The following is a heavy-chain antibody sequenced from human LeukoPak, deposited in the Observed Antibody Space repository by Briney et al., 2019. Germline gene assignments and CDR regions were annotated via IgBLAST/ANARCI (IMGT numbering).Heavy chain of an antibody. CDR3: VRDRGYSTFDY. D-gene: IGHD4-23*01. CDR1: GFTFTYYW. V-gene: IGHV3-7*01. J-gene: IGHJ4*02. CDR2: IKEDGGEI. Sequence: PGGSLRLSCEASGFTFTYYWMSWVRQAPGKGLEWVANIKEDGGEINYVDSVKGRFTISRDNAKNSVLLQMSSLRVEDTAMYYYVRDRGYSTFDYWGQGTLVTVSS.